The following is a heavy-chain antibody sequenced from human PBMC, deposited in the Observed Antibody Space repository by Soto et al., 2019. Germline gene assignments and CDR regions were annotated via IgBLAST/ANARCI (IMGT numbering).Heavy chain of an antibody. D-gene: IGHD3-22*01. CDR1: GFTFSSYA. CDR3: AKDRADSSGYYYRDY. Sequence: PGGSLRLSCAASGFTFSSYAMSWVRQAPGKGLEWVSAISGSGGSTYYADSVKGRFTISRDNSKNTLYLQMNSLRAEDTAVYYCAKDRADSSGYYYRDYWGQGTLVTVSS. J-gene: IGHJ4*02. CDR2: ISGSGGST. V-gene: IGHV3-23*01.